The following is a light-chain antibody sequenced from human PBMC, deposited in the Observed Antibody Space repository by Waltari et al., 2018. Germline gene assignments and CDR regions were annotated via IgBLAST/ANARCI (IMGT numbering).Light chain of an antibody. CDR3: SSYADNTWI. Sequence: QSALTQPPSASGSPGQSVTISCTGTSSDVGAYNYVSWYQQHPGKAPNLMIYEVTKRPAGGPDRFAGSKSGKTASLTGSGLQAEDEADYYCSSYADNTWIFGVGTKLTVL. CDR1: SSDVGAYNY. CDR2: EVT. J-gene: IGLJ2*01. V-gene: IGLV2-8*01.